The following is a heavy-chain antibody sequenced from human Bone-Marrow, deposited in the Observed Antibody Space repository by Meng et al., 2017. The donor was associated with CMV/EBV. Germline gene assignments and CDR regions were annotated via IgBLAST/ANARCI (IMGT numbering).Heavy chain of an antibody. CDR1: GFTFSSYG. CDR2: IRYDGSNK. Sequence: GESLKISCAASGFTFSSYGMHWVRQAPGKGLEWVAFIRYDGSNKYYADSVKGRFTISRDNSKNTLYLQMNSLRAEDTAVYYCAKDHRMKNYGMDVWGQGTTVTFSS. D-gene: IGHD2-8*01. V-gene: IGHV3-30*02. J-gene: IGHJ6*02. CDR3: AKDHRMKNYGMDV.